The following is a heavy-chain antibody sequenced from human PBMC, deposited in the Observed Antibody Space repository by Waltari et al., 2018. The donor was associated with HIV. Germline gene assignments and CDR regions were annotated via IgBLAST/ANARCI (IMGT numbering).Heavy chain of an antibody. CDR2: VNDSGST. CDR3: ARVPTLVYFDY. V-gene: IGHV4-34*01. CDR1: GGSFSGYH. D-gene: IGHD2-15*01. J-gene: IGHJ4*02. Sequence: QVQLQQWGAGLLKTSETLSLTCAVYGGSFSGYHWSWIRQPPGKGLEWIGEVNDSGSTKYNPSLKSRATISADTSKNQFSLKLSSVTVADTAVYYCARVPTLVYFDYWGQGNLVTVSS.